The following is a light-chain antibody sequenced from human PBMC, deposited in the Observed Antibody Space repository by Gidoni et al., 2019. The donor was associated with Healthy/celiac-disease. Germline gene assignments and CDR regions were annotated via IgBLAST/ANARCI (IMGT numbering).Light chain of an antibody. CDR1: QSLLHSNGYNY. V-gene: IGKV2-28*01. J-gene: IGKJ1*01. Sequence: DIVMTQSPLSLPVTPGEPASISCRSSQSLLHSNGYNYFDWYLQKPGRSPQRLIYLGSTRASGVPDRFSGSGSGTDFTLKISRVEAEDVGVYYCMQALQTPRTFGQGTKVEIK. CDR2: LGS. CDR3: MQALQTPRT.